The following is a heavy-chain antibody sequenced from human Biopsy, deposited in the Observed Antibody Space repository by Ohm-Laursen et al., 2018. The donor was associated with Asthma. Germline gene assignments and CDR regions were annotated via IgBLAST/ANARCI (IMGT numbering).Heavy chain of an antibody. D-gene: IGHD6-19*01. CDR3: ARDSYSSGLYDDFES. J-gene: IGHJ4*02. CDR1: GFTVSRDH. Sequence: SLRLSCTASGFTVSRDHMFWVRQAPGKGLEWVSVIYSGGTSDTADSVGGRFTISRDFYKNTLYLQMDSLRAEDTAVYYCARDSYSSGLYDDFESWGQGTLVTVSS. CDR2: IYSGGTS. V-gene: IGHV3-53*01.